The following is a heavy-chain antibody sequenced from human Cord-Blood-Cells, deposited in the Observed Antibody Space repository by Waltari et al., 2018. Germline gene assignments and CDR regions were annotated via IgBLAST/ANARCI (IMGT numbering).Heavy chain of an antibody. J-gene: IGHJ5*02. CDR3: ARGNLYKWFDP. Sequence: QVQLVQSGAEVKKPGASVKVSCKASGYTFISYDINWVRQATGQGLECRGWMKPNSVTTGYAHRFQGRVTITRNTSLRTAYMELSSLRSGYTAGYYCARGNLYKWFDPWGQGTLVTVSS. CDR2: MKPNSVTT. CDR1: GYTFISYD. V-gene: IGHV1-8*02.